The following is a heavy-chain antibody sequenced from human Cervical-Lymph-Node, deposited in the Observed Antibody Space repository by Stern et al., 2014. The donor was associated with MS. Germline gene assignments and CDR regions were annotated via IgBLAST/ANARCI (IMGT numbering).Heavy chain of an antibody. D-gene: IGHD1-14*01. CDR2: KHYRGGP. CDR1: GVSFSSVGNY. J-gene: IGHJ2*01. Sequence: QLQLQEPGPGLVKPSQTLSLTCAVSGVSFSSVGNYWSWIRQHPGKGLEWLGGKHYRGGPYSNPSLQSRVTISIDTSKNEFSLKLTSVTAADTAVYYCARTLTTEPLNDWYIDIWGRGTLVAVSS. CDR3: ARTLTTEPLNDWYIDI. V-gene: IGHV4-31*11.